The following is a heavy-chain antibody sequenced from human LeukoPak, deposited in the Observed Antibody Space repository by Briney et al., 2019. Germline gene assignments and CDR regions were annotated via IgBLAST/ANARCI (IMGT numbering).Heavy chain of an antibody. J-gene: IGHJ4*02. D-gene: IGHD4-17*01. CDR1: YDSVSNYY. CDR3: ARAPDYGDYLGRQGPFDY. Sequence: SETLSLTCTVSYDSVSNYYWSWIRQTPEKGLERIGYMSNSGGSDYGPSLKSRVAMSIDLSKNHFSLKMSYVTAADTAVYYCARAPDYGDYLGRQGPFDYWGQGTLVTVSS. V-gene: IGHV4-59*02. CDR2: MSNSGGS.